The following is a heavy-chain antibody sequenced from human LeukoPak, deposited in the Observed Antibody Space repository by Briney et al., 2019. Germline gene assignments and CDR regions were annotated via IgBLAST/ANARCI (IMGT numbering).Heavy chain of an antibody. CDR1: GYSFTSYW. J-gene: IGHJ4*02. CDR3: ARGGTFIAVAGLFDY. V-gene: IGHV5-51*01. Sequence: GESLKISCKGSGYSFTSYWNGWVRQMPGKGLEWMGIIYPGDSGTRYSPSFQGQVAISADKSISTAYLQWSSLKASDTAMYYCARGGTFIAVAGLFDYWGQGTLVTVSS. CDR2: IYPGDSGT. D-gene: IGHD6-19*01.